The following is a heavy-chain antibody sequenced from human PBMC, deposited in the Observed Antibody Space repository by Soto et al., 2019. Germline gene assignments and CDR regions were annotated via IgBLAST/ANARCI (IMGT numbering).Heavy chain of an antibody. Sequence: SETLSLTSAVYGGSFRGYYWSWIRQPPGKGLEWIGEINHSGSTNYNPSLKSRVTISVDTSKNQFSLKLSSVTAADTAAYYCARGLSRPADYYDSSGYLYFFDYWGQGTLVTVSS. J-gene: IGHJ4*02. CDR3: ARGLSRPADYYDSSGYLYFFDY. CDR1: GGSFRGYY. V-gene: IGHV4-34*01. D-gene: IGHD3-22*01. CDR2: INHSGST.